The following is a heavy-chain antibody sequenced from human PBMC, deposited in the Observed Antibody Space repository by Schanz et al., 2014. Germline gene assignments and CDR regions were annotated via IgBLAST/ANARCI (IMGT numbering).Heavy chain of an antibody. J-gene: IGHJ4*02. CDR2: IIPIHGIV. D-gene: IGHD6-6*01. V-gene: IGHV1-69*04. CDR3: ARDQSPYTNSSDVRYFDY. CDR1: GGTFSTYP. Sequence: QVQLVHSGAEVKKPGSSMKVSCKASGGTFSTYPINWLRQAPGQGLEWMGRIIPIHGIVNYAQRFQDRVRITADKSTSTASMELSSLRSDDTAVYYCARDQSPYTNSSDVRYFDYWGQGTLVTVSS.